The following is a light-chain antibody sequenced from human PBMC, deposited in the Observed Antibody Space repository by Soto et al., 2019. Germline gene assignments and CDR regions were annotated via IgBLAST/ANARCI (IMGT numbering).Light chain of an antibody. CDR3: CSYAGSSTSYV. J-gene: IGLJ1*01. V-gene: IGLV2-23*02. CDR1: SSDVGSYNL. Sequence: QSALTQPASVSGSPGQSITISCTGTSSDVGSYNLVSWYQQHPGKAPKLMIYEVSKRPSGVSNRFSGSKSGNTASLTISGLQAEDEADYYCCSYAGSSTSYVFGTGTKVXVL. CDR2: EVS.